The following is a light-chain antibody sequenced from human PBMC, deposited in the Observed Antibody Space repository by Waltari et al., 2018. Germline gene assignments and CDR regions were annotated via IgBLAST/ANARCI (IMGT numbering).Light chain of an antibody. J-gene: IGLJ3*02. V-gene: IGLV2-14*03. Sequence: QSALTQPASVSGSPGQSITISCTGTSNDIGDYNYVSWYQHNSGKAPKVMLYDVTERPSGFSNRFSGSKSGHTACLAISGLQADDEADYYCTSFSSISTSLFGGGTKVTVL. CDR1: SNDIGDYNY. CDR2: DVT. CDR3: TSFSSISTSL.